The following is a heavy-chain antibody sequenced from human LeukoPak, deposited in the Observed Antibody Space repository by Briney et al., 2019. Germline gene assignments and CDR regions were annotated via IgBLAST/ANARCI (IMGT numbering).Heavy chain of an antibody. D-gene: IGHD6-13*01. J-gene: IGHJ4*02. CDR3: APLIAAADMEGY. V-gene: IGHV4-34*01. CDR2: INHSGST. CDR1: GGSFSGYY. Sequence: SETLSLTCAVHGGSFSGYYWSWIRQPPGKGLEWIGEINHSGSTNYNPSLKSRVTISVDTSKNQFSLKLSSVTAADTAVYYCAPLIAAADMEGYWGQGTLVTVSS.